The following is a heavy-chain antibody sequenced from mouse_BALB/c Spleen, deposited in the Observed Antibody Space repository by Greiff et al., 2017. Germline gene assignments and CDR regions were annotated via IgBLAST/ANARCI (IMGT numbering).Heavy chain of an antibody. D-gene: IGHD1-2*01. V-gene: IGHV5-9-4*01. Sequence: LVESGGGLVKPGGSLKLSCAASGFTFSSYAMSWVRQSPEKRLEWVAEISSGGSYTYYPDTVTGRFTISRDNAKNTLYLEMSSLRSEDTAMYYCAKNSLLYAMDYWGQGTSVTVSS. J-gene: IGHJ4*01. CDR2: ISSGGSYT. CDR1: GFTFSSYA. CDR3: AKNSLLYAMDY.